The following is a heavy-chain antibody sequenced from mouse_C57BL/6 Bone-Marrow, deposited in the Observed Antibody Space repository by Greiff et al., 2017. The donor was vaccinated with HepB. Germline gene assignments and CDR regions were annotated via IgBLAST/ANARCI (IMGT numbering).Heavy chain of an antibody. CDR3: ARSDYYGSSYGGDY. J-gene: IGHJ2*01. CDR1: GYTFTSYT. V-gene: IGHV1-4*01. CDR2: INPSSGYT. D-gene: IGHD1-1*01. Sequence: QVQLQQSGAELARPGASVKMSCKASGYTFTSYTMHWVKQRPGQGLEWIGYINPSSGYTKYNQKFKDKATLTADKSSSTAYMQLSSLTSEDSAVYYCARSDYYGSSYGGDYWGQGTTLTVSS.